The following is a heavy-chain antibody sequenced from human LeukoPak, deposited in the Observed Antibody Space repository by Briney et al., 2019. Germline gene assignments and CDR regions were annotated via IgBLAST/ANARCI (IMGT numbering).Heavy chain of an antibody. D-gene: IGHD1-26*01. Sequence: GGSLRLSCAASGFTFSSYSMNWLRQAPGKGLEWVSSISSSSDYIYNADSVKGRFTISRDNAKNSLFLQMNSLRAEDTAVYYCARAAGSYYSFPGYWGRGTLVTVSS. V-gene: IGHV3-21*01. J-gene: IGHJ4*02. CDR3: ARAAGSYYSFPGY. CDR1: GFTFSSYS. CDR2: ISSSSDYI.